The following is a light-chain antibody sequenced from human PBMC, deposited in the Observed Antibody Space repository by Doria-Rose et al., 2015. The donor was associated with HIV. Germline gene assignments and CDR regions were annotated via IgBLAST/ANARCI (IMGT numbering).Light chain of an antibody. CDR2: DAS. CDR1: QRVKSSY. V-gene: IGKV3-20*01. Sequence: EIVLTQSPGTLSLSPGARATLSCRASQRVKSSYLAWYQQKPGQAPRLLIYDASTRATGIPDRFRGSGSRTDFTLTISRLEPEDVAVYYCQQYGTSRGTFGQGTRLEIK. J-gene: IGKJ5*01. CDR3: QQYGTSRGT.